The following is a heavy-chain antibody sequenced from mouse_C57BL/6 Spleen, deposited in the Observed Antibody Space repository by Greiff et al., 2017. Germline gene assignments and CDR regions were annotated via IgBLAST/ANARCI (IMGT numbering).Heavy chain of an antibody. Sequence: QVQLQQPGTELVKPGASVKLSCKASGYTFTSYWMHWVKQRPGQGLEWIGNINPSNGGTNYNEKFKSKATLTVDKSSRTAYMQLSSLTSEDSAVYYCARSPDYYGSSYWYFDVWGTGTTVTVSS. V-gene: IGHV1-53*01. D-gene: IGHD1-1*01. J-gene: IGHJ1*03. CDR1: GYTFTSYW. CDR2: INPSNGGT. CDR3: ARSPDYYGSSYWYFDV.